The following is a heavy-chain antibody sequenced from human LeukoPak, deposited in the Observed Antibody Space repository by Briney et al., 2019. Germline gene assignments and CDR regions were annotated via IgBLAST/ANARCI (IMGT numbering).Heavy chain of an antibody. D-gene: IGHD2-8*01. CDR3: ARHGHCTNGVCYSNYYYYMDV. V-gene: IGHV5-51*01. CDR1: GYSFTSYW. CDR2: IYPDDSDT. J-gene: IGHJ6*03. Sequence: RGESLKISCKGSGYSFTSYWIGWVRQMPGTGLEWMGIIYPDDSDTRYSPSFEGQVIISVDKSISTAYLQWSSLKASDTATYYCARHGHCTNGVCYSNYYYYMDVWGKGTTVTVSS.